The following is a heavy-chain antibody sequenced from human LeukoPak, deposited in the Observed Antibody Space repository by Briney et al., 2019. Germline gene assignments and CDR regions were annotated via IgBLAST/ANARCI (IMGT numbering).Heavy chain of an antibody. J-gene: IGHJ5*02. D-gene: IGHD3-10*01. V-gene: IGHV4-59*01. CDR1: GGSISSYY. CDR3: ARVLVRGVLGKINWFDP. Sequence: KPSETLSLTCTVSGGSISSYYWSWIRQPPGKGLEWIGYIYYSGSTNYNPSLKSRVTISVDTSKNQFSLKLSSVTAADTAVYYCARVLVRGVLGKINWFDPWGQGTLVTVSS. CDR2: IYYSGST.